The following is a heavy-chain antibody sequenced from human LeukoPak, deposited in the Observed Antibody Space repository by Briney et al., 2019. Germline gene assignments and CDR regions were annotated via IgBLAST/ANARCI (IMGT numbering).Heavy chain of an antibody. V-gene: IGHV3-7*01. CDR1: GFTFINYC. D-gene: IGHD3-10*01. CDR3: ARGSYYFDY. J-gene: IGHJ4*02. CDR2: IHQDGNEG. Sequence: GGSLRLSCAASGFTFINYCMNWVRQAPGKGLEWVANIHQDGNEGYYVDSVKGRFTISRDNAKNTLYLQMNSLRAEDTAVYYCARGSYYFDYWGQGTLVTVSS.